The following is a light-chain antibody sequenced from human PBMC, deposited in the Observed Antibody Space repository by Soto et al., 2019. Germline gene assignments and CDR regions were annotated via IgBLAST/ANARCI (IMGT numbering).Light chain of an antibody. CDR2: DVS. J-gene: IGLJ2*01. CDR3: SSYTSSSTVV. Sequence: QSALTQPASVSGSPGQSITISCTGTSSDVGGYNDVSWYQQHPGTAPQLMIYDVSNRPSGVSNRFSGYKSGNTASLTISGLQAEDEAYYYCSSYTSSSTVVFGGGTKLTVL. CDR1: SSDVGGYND. V-gene: IGLV2-14*01.